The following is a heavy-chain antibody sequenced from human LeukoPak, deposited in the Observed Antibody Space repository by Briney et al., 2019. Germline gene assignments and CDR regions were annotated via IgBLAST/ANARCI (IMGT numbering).Heavy chain of an antibody. CDR1: GVTISSSSYY. D-gene: IGHD6-13*01. CDR3: ARHVEPEGYSSSWYDGGFDY. V-gene: IGHV4-39*01. CDR2: IYYSGST. Sequence: SETLSLTCTVSGVTISSSSYYWGWIRQPPGKVVEWIGSIYYSGSTYYNPSLKSRVTISVDTSKNQFSLKLSSVTAADTAVYYCARHVEPEGYSSSWYDGGFDYWGQGTLVTVSS. J-gene: IGHJ4*02.